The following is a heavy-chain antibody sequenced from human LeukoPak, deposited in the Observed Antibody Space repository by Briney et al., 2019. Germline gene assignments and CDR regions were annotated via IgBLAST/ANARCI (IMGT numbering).Heavy chain of an antibody. CDR3: ARDQGIVVVPAPGQSDNWFDP. D-gene: IGHD2-2*01. J-gene: IGHJ5*02. V-gene: IGHV1-2*02. CDR1: GDTFTGYY. Sequence: PSPCLSCTASGDTFTGYYMHTVRQAAGPELEGMGWFNPTSVGTTSAQKFQGRVSMTRDTSISTAYMELRSLRSDDTAVYYCARDQGIVVVPAPGQSDNWFDPWGQGTLVTVSS. CDR2: FNPTSVGT.